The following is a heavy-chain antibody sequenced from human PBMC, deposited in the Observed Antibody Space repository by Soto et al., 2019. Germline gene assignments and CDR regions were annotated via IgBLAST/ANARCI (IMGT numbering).Heavy chain of an antibody. D-gene: IGHD1-26*01. J-gene: IGHJ4*02. CDR3: TRSKDGYYLVADY. CDR1: GFTLSSFW. CDR2: INGDGSTT. Sequence: EVQLVESGGGLVQPGGSLRLSCAASGFTLSSFWMHWVRQAPGKGLVWVSRINGDGSTTSYADSVKGRFTISRDNAKNTIYLQMNSLRAEETAVYYCTRSKDGYYLVADYWGEGTLVTVSS. V-gene: IGHV3-74*01.